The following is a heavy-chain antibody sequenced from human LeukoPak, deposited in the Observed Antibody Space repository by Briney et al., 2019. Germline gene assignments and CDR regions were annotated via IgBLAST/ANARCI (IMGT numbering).Heavy chain of an antibody. CDR1: GFTLSSYS. D-gene: IGHD3-22*01. CDR2: INSDIYSNTI. CDR3: ARNHYYDSSGYEVY. Sequence: GVSLRHSCAASGFTLSSYSMNWVRQAPGKGLEWISYINSDIYSNTIYYADTVKGRFTISRDNGKNSLYLQMNSLRDEDTAVYYCARNHYYDSSGYEVYWGQGTLVTVSS. V-gene: IGHV3-48*02. J-gene: IGHJ4*02.